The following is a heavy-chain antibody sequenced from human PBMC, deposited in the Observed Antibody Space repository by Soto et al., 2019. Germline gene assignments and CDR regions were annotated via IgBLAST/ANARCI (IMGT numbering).Heavy chain of an antibody. Sequence: VGSLRLSCAASGFTFSSYAMSWVRQAPGKGLEWVSAISGSGGSTYYADSVKGRFTISRDNSKNTLYLQMNSLRAEDTAVYYCAKSDSSGYYFDYWGQGTLVTVSS. V-gene: IGHV3-23*01. CDR3: AKSDSSGYYFDY. D-gene: IGHD3-22*01. CDR1: GFTFSSYA. CDR2: ISGSGGST. J-gene: IGHJ4*02.